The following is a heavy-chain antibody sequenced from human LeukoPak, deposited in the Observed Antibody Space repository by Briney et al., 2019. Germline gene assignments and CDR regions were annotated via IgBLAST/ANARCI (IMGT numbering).Heavy chain of an antibody. CDR3: ARGIAAAGSFRFDP. V-gene: IGHV4-59*12. J-gene: IGHJ5*02. Sequence: PSETLSLTCSVSGDSISSYYWTWLRQPPGKGLEWIGYIYYTGSTNYSPSLKSRVTISVDTSKNQFSLKVSSVTAADTAVYYCARGIAAAGSFRFDPWGQGTLVTVSS. CDR1: GDSISSYY. D-gene: IGHD6-13*01. CDR2: IYYTGST.